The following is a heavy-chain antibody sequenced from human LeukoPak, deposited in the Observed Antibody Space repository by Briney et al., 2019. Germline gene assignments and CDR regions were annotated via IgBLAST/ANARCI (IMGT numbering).Heavy chain of an antibody. V-gene: IGHV4-59*01. CDR3: ARGHLTGRGYFDY. D-gene: IGHD1-20*01. CDR1: GDSMSDYS. CDR2: AADSGST. Sequence: AETLSLTCTVSGDSMSDYSWTWIRQPPGKGLEWIGYAADSGSTNYNPSLKRRVTISVGTSKKQLSLKLNSVTAADTAVYYCARGHLTGRGYFDYWGQGTLVTVSS. J-gene: IGHJ4*02.